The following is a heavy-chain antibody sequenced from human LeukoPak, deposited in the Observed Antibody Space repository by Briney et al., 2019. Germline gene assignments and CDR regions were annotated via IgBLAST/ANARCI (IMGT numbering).Heavy chain of an antibody. CDR2: IYYSGST. D-gene: IGHD5-18*01. V-gene: IGHV4-59*01. Sequence: SETLSLTCTVSGGSISSYYWSWIRQPPGKGLEWIGYIYYSGSTNYNPSLKSRVTISVDTSKNQFSLKLSSVTAADTAVYYCARGLRGYSYGRPVYWGQGTLVTVSS. J-gene: IGHJ4*02. CDR1: GGSISSYY. CDR3: ARGLRGYSYGRPVY.